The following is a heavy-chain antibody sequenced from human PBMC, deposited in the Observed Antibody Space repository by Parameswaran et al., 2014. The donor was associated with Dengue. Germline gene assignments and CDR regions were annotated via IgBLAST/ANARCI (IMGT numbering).Heavy chain of an antibody. CDR2: IYSGGST. V-gene: IGHV3-53*01. J-gene: IGHJ4*02. CDR3: ARESMD. D-gene: IGHD2/OR15-2a*01. Sequence: RWIRQPPGKGLEWVSVIYSGGSTYYADSVKGRFTISRDNSKNTLYLQMNSLRAGDTAVYYCARESMDWGQGTLVTVSS.